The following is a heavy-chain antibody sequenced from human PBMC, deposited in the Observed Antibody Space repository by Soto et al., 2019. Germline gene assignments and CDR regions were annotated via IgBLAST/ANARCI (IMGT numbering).Heavy chain of an antibody. CDR1: GGSIRSYY. J-gene: IGHJ4*02. D-gene: IGHD2-8*01. CDR3: ASESNGYFDY. V-gene: IGHV4-59*01. Sequence: QVQLQESGPGLVKPSETLSLTCTVSGGSIRSYYWSWIRQSPGKGLEWIGYIHYSGSTNYNPSLKSRVTMSVDTCKNQFSLKLSSVTAADTAVYFCASESNGYFDYWGQGTLVTVSS. CDR2: IHYSGST.